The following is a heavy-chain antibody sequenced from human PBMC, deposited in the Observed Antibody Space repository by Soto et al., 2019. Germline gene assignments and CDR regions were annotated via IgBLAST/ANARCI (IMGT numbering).Heavy chain of an antibody. CDR3: ARSGYNDYRGYDY. CDR1: GGSISGNYY. J-gene: IGHJ4*02. V-gene: IGHV4-31*03. Sequence: QVQLQESGPGLVKPSQTLSLTCTVSGGSISGNYYWSWIRQHPGKGREWIGYIHYSGDTYYNPSLKSRVTMSIDTSKNQFSLNLRSVTAAGTAVYYCARSGYNDYRGYDYWGQGTLVTVSS. D-gene: IGHD5-12*01. CDR2: IHYSGDT.